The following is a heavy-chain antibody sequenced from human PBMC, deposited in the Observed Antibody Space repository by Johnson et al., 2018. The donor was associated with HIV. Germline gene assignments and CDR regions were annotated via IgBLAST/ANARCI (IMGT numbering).Heavy chain of an antibody. D-gene: IGHD6-6*01. CDR1: GFTFDDYA. CDR2: ISYDGSNN. CDR3: ARALSIAAEEDI. V-gene: IGHV3-30-3*01. Sequence: QVQLVESGGGLVQPGRSLRLSCAASGFTFDDYAMHWVRQAPGKGLEWVAVISYDGSNNYYADSVKGRFTISRDNSKNTLYLQMNSLRAEDTAVYYCARALSIAAEEDIWGQGTMVTVSS. J-gene: IGHJ3*02.